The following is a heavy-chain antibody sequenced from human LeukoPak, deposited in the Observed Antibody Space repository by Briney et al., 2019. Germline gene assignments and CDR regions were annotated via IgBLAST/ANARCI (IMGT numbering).Heavy chain of an antibody. J-gene: IGHJ5*02. D-gene: IGHD3-3*01. V-gene: IGHV1-69*05. CDR1: GGTFSSYA. Sequence: SVKVSCKASGGTFSSYAISWVRQAPGQGLEWMGRIIPIFGTANYAQKFQGRVTITTDESTSTAYMELSRLRSEDTAVYYCARVVSPNVGFLEWSHGWFDPWGQGTLVTVSS. CDR3: ARVVSPNVGFLEWSHGWFDP. CDR2: IIPIFGTA.